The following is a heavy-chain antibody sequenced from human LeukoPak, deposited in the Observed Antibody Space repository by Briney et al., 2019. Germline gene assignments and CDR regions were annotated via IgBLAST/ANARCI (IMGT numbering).Heavy chain of an antibody. V-gene: IGHV1-46*01. CDR2: INPSGGST. Sequence: ASVKVSCKASGYTFTSYYMHWVRQAPGQGLEWMGIINPSGGSTSYAQKFQGRVTMTRDTSTSTVYMELSSLRSEDTAVYYCARGGVRYFDWLAFFDDWGQGTLVTVSS. D-gene: IGHD3-9*01. CDR3: ARGGVRYFDWLAFFDD. J-gene: IGHJ4*02. CDR1: GYTFTSYY.